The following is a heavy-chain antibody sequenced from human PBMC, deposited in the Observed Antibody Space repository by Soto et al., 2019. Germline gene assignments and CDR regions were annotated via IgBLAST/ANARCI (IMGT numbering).Heavy chain of an antibody. Sequence: GGSLRLSCAASGFTFNNYAMNWVRQAPGKGLEWVSGFSGSGDSTYYADSVKGRFTISRDNSKNTLYLQMNSLRAEDTAVYYCAKGLFTVVIAPFDYWGQGTLVTVSS. J-gene: IGHJ4*02. CDR1: GFTFNNYA. V-gene: IGHV3-23*01. CDR3: AKGLFTVVIAPFDY. D-gene: IGHD2-21*01. CDR2: FSGSGDST.